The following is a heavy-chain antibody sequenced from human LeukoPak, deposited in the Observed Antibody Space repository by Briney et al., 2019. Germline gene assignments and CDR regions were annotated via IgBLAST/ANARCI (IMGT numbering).Heavy chain of an antibody. J-gene: IGHJ5*02. Sequence: SETLSLTCAVYGGSFSGYYWSWIRQPPGKGLEWIGEINHSGNTHYNPSLKSRVTISVDTSKNQFSLRLTSVTAADTAVYYCTKKGGGQLVNTRRWFDPWGQGTLVTVSS. V-gene: IGHV4-34*01. CDR2: INHSGNT. CDR3: TKKGGGQLVNTRRWFDP. CDR1: GGSFSGYY. D-gene: IGHD6-13*01.